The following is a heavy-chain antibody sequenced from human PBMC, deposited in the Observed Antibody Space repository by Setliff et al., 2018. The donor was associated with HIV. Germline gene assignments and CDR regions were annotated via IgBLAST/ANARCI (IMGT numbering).Heavy chain of an antibody. V-gene: IGHV4-59*01. D-gene: IGHD5-12*01. CDR1: DGSFSSDY. Sequence: SETLSLTCTVSDGSFSSDYWTWIRQTPGKGLEWMGYIYYSGSTKYNPSLTRRVTISVDTSKNHFSLKLTSVTAADTAVYYCARAEMATIVAFDIWGQGTMVTVSS. J-gene: IGHJ3*02. CDR2: IYYSGST. CDR3: ARAEMATIVAFDI.